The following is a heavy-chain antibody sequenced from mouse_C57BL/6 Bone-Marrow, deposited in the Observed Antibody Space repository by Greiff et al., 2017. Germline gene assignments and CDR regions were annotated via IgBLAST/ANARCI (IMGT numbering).Heavy chain of an antibody. V-gene: IGHV1-58*01. J-gene: IGHJ1*03. CDR1: GYTFTSYG. CDR3: AGGGGYYSYWYFDV. D-gene: IGHD2-3*01. Sequence: VQLKQSGAELVRPGSSVKMSCKTSGYTFTSYGINWVKQRPGQGLEWIGYMYIGNGYTEYNEKFKGKATLTSDTSSSTAYMQLSSLTSEDSAIYFCAGGGGYYSYWYFDVWGTGTTVTVSS. CDR2: MYIGNGYT.